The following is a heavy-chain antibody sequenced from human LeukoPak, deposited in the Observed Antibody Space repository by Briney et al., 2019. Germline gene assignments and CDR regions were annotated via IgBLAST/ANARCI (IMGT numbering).Heavy chain of an antibody. Sequence: GGSLRLSCAASGFTFSSYSMHWVRQAPGKGLEWVSYISSRSSTIYYADSVKGRFTISRDNSKNTLYLQMNSLRAEDTAVYYCAKDKVDSSGYYYYWGQGTLVTVSS. CDR1: GFTFSSYS. V-gene: IGHV3-48*01. CDR2: ISSRSSTI. D-gene: IGHD3-22*01. J-gene: IGHJ4*02. CDR3: AKDKVDSSGYYYY.